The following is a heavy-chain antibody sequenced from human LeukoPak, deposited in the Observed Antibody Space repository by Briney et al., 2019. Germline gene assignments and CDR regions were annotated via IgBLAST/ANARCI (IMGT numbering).Heavy chain of an antibody. V-gene: IGHV4-39*01. CDR1: GGSISSSSYY. CDR3: AGGRPFDY. J-gene: IGHJ4*02. D-gene: IGHD3-16*01. Sequence: SETLSLTCTVSGGSISSSSYYWGWIRQPPGKGLEWIGSIYYSGSTYYNPSLKSRVTISVDTSKNQFSLKLSSVTAADTAVYYCAGGRPFDYWGQGTLVTVSS. CDR2: IYYSGST.